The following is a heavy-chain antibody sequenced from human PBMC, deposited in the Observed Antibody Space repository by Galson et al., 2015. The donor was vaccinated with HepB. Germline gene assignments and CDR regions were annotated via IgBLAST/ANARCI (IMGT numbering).Heavy chain of an antibody. CDR2: ISSSSSTT. CDR1: GFIFSSYS. D-gene: IGHD7-27*01. V-gene: IGHV3-48*04. Sequence: SLRLSCAASGFIFSSYSMNWVRQAPGKGPEWVSYISSSSSTTYYADSVKGRFTISRDNAKNSLYLQMNSLRAGDTAVYYCARARRAPLGWGQGTLVTVSS. CDR3: ARARRAPLG. J-gene: IGHJ4*02.